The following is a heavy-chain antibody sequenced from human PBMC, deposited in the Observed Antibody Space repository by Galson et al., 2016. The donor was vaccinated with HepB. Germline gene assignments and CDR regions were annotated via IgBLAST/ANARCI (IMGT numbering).Heavy chain of an antibody. V-gene: IGHV3-21*01. CDR2: ISSSTAYG. Sequence: SLRLSCAASGFSISTDTMNWVRQAPGKGLEWIAYISSSTAYGEYADSVKVRFTITRENAKTSLYLQMNSLRAEDTAVYYCARDRSRFSSGYYTGARDFFVIWGQGTVVTVSS. CDR3: ARDRSRFSSGYYTGARDFFVI. D-gene: IGHD3-3*01. CDR1: GFSISTDT. J-gene: IGHJ3*02.